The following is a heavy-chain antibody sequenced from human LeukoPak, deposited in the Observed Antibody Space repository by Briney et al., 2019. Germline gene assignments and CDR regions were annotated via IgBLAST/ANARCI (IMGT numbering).Heavy chain of an antibody. CDR1: GFTFSDYY. Sequence: GGSLRLSCAASGFTFSDYYMSWIRQAPGKGLEWVSYISSSGSTIYYADSVKGRFTISRDNAKNSLYLQMNSLRAEDTAVYYCARDGVAYSSGWTYFDYWGQGTLVTVSS. D-gene: IGHD6-19*01. J-gene: IGHJ4*02. V-gene: IGHV3-11*04. CDR3: ARDGVAYSSGWTYFDY. CDR2: ISSSGSTI.